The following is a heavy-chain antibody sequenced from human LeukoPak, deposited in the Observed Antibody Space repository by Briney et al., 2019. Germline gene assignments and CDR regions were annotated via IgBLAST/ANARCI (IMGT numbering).Heavy chain of an antibody. CDR1: GFTFSHAL. D-gene: IGHD2-21*02. CDR2: IKSKTDGGTT. CDR3: TTDGRCGGDCYSGVVDY. J-gene: IGHJ4*02. V-gene: IGHV3-15*01. Sequence: GGSLRLSCAASGFTFSHALMNWVRQAPGKGLEWVGRIKSKTDGGTTDYSAPVKGRFTISRDDSKNTLYLQMNSLKTEDTAVYYCTTDGRCGGDCYSGVVDYWGQGTLVTVSS.